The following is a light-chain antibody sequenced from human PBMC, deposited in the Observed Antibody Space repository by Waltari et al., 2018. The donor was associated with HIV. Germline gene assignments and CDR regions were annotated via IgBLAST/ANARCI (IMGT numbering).Light chain of an antibody. CDR1: TSNIGAGYD. CDR2: GNT. V-gene: IGLV1-40*01. Sequence: QSVLTQPPSVSGAPGQRVSISCTGSTSNIGAGYDVHWYHQVPGTAPKLLIFGNTNRPSGVPYRISGSKSSTSASLAISGLRAEDEAYYYCQSYDSSLSGSWVFGGGTKLTVL. J-gene: IGLJ3*02. CDR3: QSYDSSLSGSWV.